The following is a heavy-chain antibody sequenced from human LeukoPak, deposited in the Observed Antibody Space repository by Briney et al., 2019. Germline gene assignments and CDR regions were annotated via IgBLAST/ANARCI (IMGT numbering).Heavy chain of an antibody. D-gene: IGHD3-10*01. J-gene: IGHJ2*01. Sequence: PGGSLRLSCAASGFTFSSYAMSWVRQAPGKGLEWVSSISSSSSYIYYADSVKGRFTISRDNAKNSLYLQMNSLRAEDTAVYYCARAPRGYYYGSGSFPPHWYFDLWGRGTLVTVSS. V-gene: IGHV3-21*01. CDR2: ISSSSSYI. CDR1: GFTFSSYA. CDR3: ARAPRGYYYGSGSFPPHWYFDL.